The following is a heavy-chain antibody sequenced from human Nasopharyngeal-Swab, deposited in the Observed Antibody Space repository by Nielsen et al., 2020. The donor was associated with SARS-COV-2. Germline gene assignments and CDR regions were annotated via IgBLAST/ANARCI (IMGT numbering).Heavy chain of an antibody. D-gene: IGHD2-15*01. V-gene: IGHV4-34*01. Sequence: WIRQPPGKGLEWIGEINHSGSTNYNPSLKSRVTISVDTSKNQFSLKLSSVTAADTAMYYCARIYCSGGSCYSGIDCWGQGTLVTVSS. CDR2: INHSGST. CDR3: ARIYCSGGSCYSGIDC. J-gene: IGHJ4*02.